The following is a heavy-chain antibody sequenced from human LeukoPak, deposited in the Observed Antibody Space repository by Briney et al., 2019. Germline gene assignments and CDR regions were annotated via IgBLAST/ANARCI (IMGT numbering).Heavy chain of an antibody. V-gene: IGHV3-48*03. Sequence: GGSLRLSCAASRFTFSSFEMNWVRQAPGKGREWMSYIDSRGSTIYYAESVEGRFTISRDNAKNSLYMQMNSLRAEDTAVYYCARDLGGGGDVLPIYWGQGTLVTVSS. CDR2: IDSRGSTI. CDR3: ARDLGGGGDVLPIY. D-gene: IGHD2-21*02. J-gene: IGHJ4*02. CDR1: RFTFSSFE.